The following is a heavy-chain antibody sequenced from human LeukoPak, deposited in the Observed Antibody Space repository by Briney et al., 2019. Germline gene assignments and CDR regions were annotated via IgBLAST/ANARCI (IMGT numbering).Heavy chain of an antibody. Sequence: SETLSLTCTVSGGSISSGDYYWSWIRQPPGKGLEWIGYIYYSGSTYYNPSLKSRVTISVDTSKNQFSLKLSSVTAADTAVYYWPRAAYDILTGYGFIDYWGQGTLVTVSS. J-gene: IGHJ4*02. CDR2: IYYSGST. D-gene: IGHD3-9*01. V-gene: IGHV4-30-4*01. CDR3: PRAAYDILTGYGFIDY. CDR1: GGSISSGDYY.